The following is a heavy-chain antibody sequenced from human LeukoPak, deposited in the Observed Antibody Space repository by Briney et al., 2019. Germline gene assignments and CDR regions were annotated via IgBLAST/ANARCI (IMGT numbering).Heavy chain of an antibody. CDR2: IYSGGST. J-gene: IGHJ4*02. D-gene: IGHD5-18*01. CDR1: GFSVSSNY. CDR3: ARDLAAMAPGGY. V-gene: IGHV3-53*01. Sequence: GGSLRLSCAASGFSVSSNYMSWVRQAPGKGLEWVSVIYSGGSTYYADSVKGRFTISRDNSKNTLYLQMKSLRAEDTAMYYCARDLAAMAPGGYWGQGTLVTVSS.